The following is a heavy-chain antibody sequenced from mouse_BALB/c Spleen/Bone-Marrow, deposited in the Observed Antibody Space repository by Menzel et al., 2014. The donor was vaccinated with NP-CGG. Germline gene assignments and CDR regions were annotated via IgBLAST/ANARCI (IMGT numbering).Heavy chain of an antibody. D-gene: IGHD1-1*01. CDR3: ARYLGAYFDY. CDR1: GISITTGNYR. Sequence: VQLQQSGPGLAKPSQTVSLTCTVTGISITTGNYRWSWIRQFPGNKLEWIGYIYYSGTITYNPSLTSRTTITRDTSKNQFFLEMNSLTAEDTATYYCARYLGAYFDYWGQGTTLTVSS. V-gene: IGHV3-5*02. J-gene: IGHJ2*01. CDR2: IYYSGTI.